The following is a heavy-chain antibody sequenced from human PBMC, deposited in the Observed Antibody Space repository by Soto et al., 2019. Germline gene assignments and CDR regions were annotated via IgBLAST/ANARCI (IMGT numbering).Heavy chain of an antibody. CDR1: GLNFINYG. V-gene: IGHV3-74*01. Sequence: GGSLRLSCAASGLNFINYGMHWVSKAQGKGLVWVSRIDSDGSRITYADFVKGRFTISRDNAKNTVYLHMNSLTAEDTAVYYCVRTSLVVAVATREDFWGQGTLVTVSS. D-gene: IGHD2-15*01. J-gene: IGHJ4*02. CDR3: VRTSLVVAVATREDF. CDR2: IDSDGSRI.